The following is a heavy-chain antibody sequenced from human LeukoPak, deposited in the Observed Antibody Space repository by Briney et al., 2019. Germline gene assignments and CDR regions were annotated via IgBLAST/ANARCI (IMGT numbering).Heavy chain of an antibody. J-gene: IGHJ5*02. CDR3: ARVAGYLPTRWFDP. Sequence: SETLSLTCAVYGGSFSGFYWSWIRHVPGKGLEWIGEINYTGSTSYNPSLKSRVTISVDTSQNQFFLLLTSVTAADTAVYYCARVAGYLPTRWFDPWGQGTHVTVSS. V-gene: IGHV4-34*01. D-gene: IGHD6-25*01. CDR1: GGSFSGFY. CDR2: INYTGST.